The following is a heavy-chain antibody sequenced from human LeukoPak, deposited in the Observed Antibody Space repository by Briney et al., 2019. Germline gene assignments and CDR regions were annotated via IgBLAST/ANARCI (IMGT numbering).Heavy chain of an antibody. D-gene: IGHD3-22*01. CDR3: AKDYFDSRGYYYYLEY. V-gene: IGHV3-23*01. CDR1: GLTFSSSA. CDR2: ISGSSGRT. J-gene: IGHJ4*02. Sequence: GGSLRLSCAVSGLTFSSSAMSWVRQAPGKGLEWVSTISGSSGRTNYADSVKGRFTISRDSSKNTLNLQMNSLRAEDTAVYYCAKDYFDSRGYYYYLEYWGQGTLVTVSS.